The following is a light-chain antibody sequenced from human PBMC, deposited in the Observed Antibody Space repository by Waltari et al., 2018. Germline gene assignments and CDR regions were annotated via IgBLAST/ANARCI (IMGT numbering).Light chain of an antibody. Sequence: QGVSGTVAWYHQEPCLAPKLLICSASIRATGITDRFTGSGSGTDFSLTISSLEPEDFAIEFGQHYVRLPATFGQGTKVEIK. CDR1: QGVSGTV. CDR3: QHYVRLPAT. V-gene: IGKV3-20*01. J-gene: IGKJ1*01. CDR2: SAS.